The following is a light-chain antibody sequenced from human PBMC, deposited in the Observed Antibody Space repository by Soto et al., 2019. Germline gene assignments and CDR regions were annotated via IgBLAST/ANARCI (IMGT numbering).Light chain of an antibody. Sequence: EIVLTQSPGTLSLSPWERATLSCRASQSVNSRLAWYQHKPGQAPRLLISGASSRATGIPDRFSGSGSATDFPPTISRLEPEDFALYYCQHYGRSPITFGQGTRLEIK. CDR3: QHYGRSPIT. J-gene: IGKJ5*01. CDR2: GAS. CDR1: QSVNSR. V-gene: IGKV3-20*01.